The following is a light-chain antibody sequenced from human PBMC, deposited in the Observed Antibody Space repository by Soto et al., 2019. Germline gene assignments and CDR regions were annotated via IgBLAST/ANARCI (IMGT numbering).Light chain of an antibody. CDR3: QSYDSNLSGIYG. V-gene: IGLV1-40*01. Sequence: QSVLTQPPSVSGAPGQRVTISCTGSSSNIGSIYEVHWYQQLPGTAPKLLIYGNNNRPSGVPDRFSGSKSGTSASLVITGLQAEDEADYYCQSYDSNLSGIYGFGTGTKVTVL. CDR1: SSNIGSIYE. CDR2: GNN. J-gene: IGLJ1*01.